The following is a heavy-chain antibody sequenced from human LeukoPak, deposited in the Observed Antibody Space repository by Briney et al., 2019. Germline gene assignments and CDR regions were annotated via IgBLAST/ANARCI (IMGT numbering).Heavy chain of an antibody. CDR3: ARRSYDIFTGSYYFDY. CDR2: ISTHNSNT. Sequence: ASVKVSCKASDYTFTSYGISWVRQAPGQGLEWMGWISTHNSNTLYAQKFQGRVTVTTDTSTSTAYMELRSLRSDDTAIYYCARRSYDIFTGSYYFDYWGQGTLVTVSS. V-gene: IGHV1-18*01. J-gene: IGHJ4*02. D-gene: IGHD3-9*01. CDR1: DYTFTSYG.